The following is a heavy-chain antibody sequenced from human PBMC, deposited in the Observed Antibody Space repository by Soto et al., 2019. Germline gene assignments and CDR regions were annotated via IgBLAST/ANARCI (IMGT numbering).Heavy chain of an antibody. J-gene: IGHJ6*02. CDR1: GGSFSGYY. D-gene: IGHD3-3*01. CDR3: ARLPRASITIFGVVITSYYYYGMDV. V-gene: IGHV4-34*01. Sequence: SETLSLTCAVYGGSFSGYYWSWIRQPPGKGLEWIGEINHSGRTNYNPSLKSRVTISVDTSKNQFSLKLSSVTAADTAVYYCARLPRASITIFGVVITSYYYYGMDVWGQGTTVTVSS. CDR2: INHSGRT.